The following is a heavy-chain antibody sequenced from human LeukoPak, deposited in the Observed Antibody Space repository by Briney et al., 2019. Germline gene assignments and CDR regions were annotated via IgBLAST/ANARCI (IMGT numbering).Heavy chain of an antibody. D-gene: IGHD2-15*01. CDR3: ARQQGYCSGGSCYSRESDFDY. Sequence: GESLKISCEGSGYTFTSHWIAWVRQMPGKGLEWMGIIYPGDSDTRYSPSFQGQVTISADKSISTAYLQWSSLKASDTAMYYCARQQGYCSGGSCYSRESDFDYWGQGTLVTVSS. V-gene: IGHV5-51*01. CDR1: GYTFTSHW. J-gene: IGHJ4*02. CDR2: IYPGDSDT.